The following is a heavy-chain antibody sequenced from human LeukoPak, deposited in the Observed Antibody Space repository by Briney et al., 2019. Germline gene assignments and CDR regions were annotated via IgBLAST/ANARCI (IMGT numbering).Heavy chain of an antibody. CDR3: ARLNDGFHI. V-gene: IGHV3-23*01. Sequence: GGSLRLSCAASRFTYAMTWVRQVPGNGLEWVSTISASGGSTYYADSVKGRFTISRDNSRNRLYLQMNSLRAEDTAVYYCARLNDGFHIWGQGTMVTVSS. J-gene: IGHJ3*02. D-gene: IGHD4/OR15-4a*01. CDR2: ISASGGST. CDR1: RFTYA.